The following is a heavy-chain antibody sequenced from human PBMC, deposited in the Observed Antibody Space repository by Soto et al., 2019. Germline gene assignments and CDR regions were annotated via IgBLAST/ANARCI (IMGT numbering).Heavy chain of an antibody. D-gene: IGHD3-22*01. CDR2: IYPGDSGT. CDR1: GYSFTSYW. V-gene: IGHV5-51*01. CDR3: ARLRDDSSGYHAHFFDY. J-gene: IGHJ4*02. Sequence: PGESLKISCKGSGYSFTSYWIGWVRQMPGKGLEWMGIIYPGDSGTRYSPSFQGQVTISADKSISTAYLRWSSLKASDTAMYYCARLRDDSSGYHAHFFDYWGQGTLVTVSS.